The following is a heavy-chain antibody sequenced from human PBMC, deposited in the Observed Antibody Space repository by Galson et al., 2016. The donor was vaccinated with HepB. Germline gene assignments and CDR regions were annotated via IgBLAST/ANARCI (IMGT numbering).Heavy chain of an antibody. CDR1: GFTVSNNY. Sequence: SLRLSCAVTGFTVSNNYMSWVRQAPGKGLEGVSVIYSGGSTHYADSVKGRFTISRDNSRNTLYIQMNRLRAEDTNVYYCVSHPSSGYWGQGTLVTVSS. V-gene: IGHV3-53*01. CDR3: VSHPSSGY. J-gene: IGHJ4*02. CDR2: IYSGGST. D-gene: IGHD3-10*01.